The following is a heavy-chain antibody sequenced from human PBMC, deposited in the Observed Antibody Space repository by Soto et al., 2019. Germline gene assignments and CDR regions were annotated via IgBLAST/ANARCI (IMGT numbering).Heavy chain of an antibody. CDR1: GFTFSRDA. Sequence: AGSLRLSCAASGFTFSRDAMHWVRQAPGKGLEWVAVISYDGSNKYYADSVKGRFTISRDNSKNTLYLQMNSLRAEDTAVYYCARVGIRLRYFDWLLSLDYWGQGTLVTVSS. D-gene: IGHD3-9*01. J-gene: IGHJ4*02. CDR2: ISYDGSNK. V-gene: IGHV3-30-3*01. CDR3: ARVGIRLRYFDWLLSLDY.